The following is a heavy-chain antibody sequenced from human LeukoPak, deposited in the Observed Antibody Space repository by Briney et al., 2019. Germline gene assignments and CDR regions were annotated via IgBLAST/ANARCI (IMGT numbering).Heavy chain of an antibody. Sequence: PGGSLRLSCAASGFTFSSYGMHWVRQAPGKGLEWVAFIRYDGSNKYYADSVKGRFTISRDNAKNTLYLQMNSLRAEDTAVYYCAREWFGEFSLGVAYMDVWGKGTTVTVSS. V-gene: IGHV3-30*02. D-gene: IGHD3-10*01. CDR2: IRYDGSNK. CDR1: GFTFSSYG. J-gene: IGHJ6*03. CDR3: AREWFGEFSLGVAYMDV.